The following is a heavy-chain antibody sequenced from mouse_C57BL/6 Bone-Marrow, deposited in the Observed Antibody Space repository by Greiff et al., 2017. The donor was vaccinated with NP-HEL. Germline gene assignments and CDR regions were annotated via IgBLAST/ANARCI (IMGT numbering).Heavy chain of an antibody. CDR2: ISSGGSYT. V-gene: IGHV5-6*01. CDR3: ARITTVVGRDYYAMDY. J-gene: IGHJ4*01. CDR1: GFTFSSYG. Sequence: EVKLMESGGDLVKPGGSLKLSCAASGFTFSSYGMSWVRQTPDKRLEWVATISSGGSYTYYPDSVKGRFTISRDNATNTLYLQMSSLKSEDTAIYYCARITTVVGRDYYAMDYWGQGTSVTVSS. D-gene: IGHD1-1*01.